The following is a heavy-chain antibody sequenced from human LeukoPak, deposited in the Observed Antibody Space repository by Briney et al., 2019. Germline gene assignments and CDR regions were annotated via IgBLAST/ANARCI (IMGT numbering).Heavy chain of an antibody. D-gene: IGHD5-18*01. CDR2: TWYDGSNK. CDR3: ARLFTAMAPFDY. V-gene: IGHV3-33*01. J-gene: IGHJ4*02. CDR1: GFTFSSYG. Sequence: QPGRSLRLSCAATGFTFSSYGMHWVRQAPGKGLEWVAVTWYDGSNKYYADSVKGRFTISRDNSKNTLYLQMNSLRAEDTAVYYCARLFTAMAPFDYWGQGTLVTVSS.